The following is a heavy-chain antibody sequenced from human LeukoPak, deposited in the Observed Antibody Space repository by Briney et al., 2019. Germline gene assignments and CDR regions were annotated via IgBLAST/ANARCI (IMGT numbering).Heavy chain of an antibody. V-gene: IGHV1-69*02. Sequence: SVKVSCKASGGTFISYTISWVRQAPGQGLEWMGRIIPILGIANYAQKFQGRVTITADKSTSTAYMELSSLRSEDTAVYYCARVGGYCSSTSCLDVWGKGTTVTVSS. D-gene: IGHD2-2*01. CDR2: IIPILGIA. CDR3: ARVGGYCSSTSCLDV. CDR1: GGTFISYT. J-gene: IGHJ6*04.